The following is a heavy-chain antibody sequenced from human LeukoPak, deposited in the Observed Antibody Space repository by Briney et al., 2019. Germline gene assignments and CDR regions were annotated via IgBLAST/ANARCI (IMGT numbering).Heavy chain of an antibody. CDR3: ARGDIVATPFFDY. D-gene: IGHD5-12*01. V-gene: IGHV4-34*01. J-gene: IGHJ4*02. Sequence: SETLSLTCAVHGGSFSGYYWSWIRQPPGKGLEWIGEINHSGSTNYNPSLKSRVTISVDTSKNQFSLKLSSVTAADTAVYYCARGDIVATPFFDYWGQGTLVTVSS. CDR2: INHSGST. CDR1: GGSFSGYY.